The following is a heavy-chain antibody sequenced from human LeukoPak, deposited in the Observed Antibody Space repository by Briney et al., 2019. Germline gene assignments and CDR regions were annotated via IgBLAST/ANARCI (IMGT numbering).Heavy chain of an antibody. CDR1: GYTFTGYY. Sequence: ASVKVSCKASGYTFTGYYMHWVRQAPGQGLEWMGWINPNSGGTNYAQKFQGRVTMTRDTSISTAYMELSRLRSDDTAVYYCARERNYYDSCGYYLWGQGTLVTVSS. D-gene: IGHD3-22*01. V-gene: IGHV1-2*02. CDR2: INPNSGGT. CDR3: ARERNYYDSCGYYL. J-gene: IGHJ4*02.